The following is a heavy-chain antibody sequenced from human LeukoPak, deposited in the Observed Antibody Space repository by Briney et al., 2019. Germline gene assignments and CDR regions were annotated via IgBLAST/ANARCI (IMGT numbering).Heavy chain of an antibody. CDR1: GFTFSTYW. CDR2: IKQDGSEK. D-gene: IGHD3-16*02. CDR3: ARIVLPLGGVIAYFDH. J-gene: IGHJ4*02. Sequence: GGSLRLSCAASGFTFSTYWMSWVRQAPGKGLEWVAKIKQDGSEKYYVDSVKGRFTISRDNAKNSLFLQMNSLRAEDTAVYYRARIVLPLGGVIAYFDHWGQGTLVTVSS. V-gene: IGHV3-7*01.